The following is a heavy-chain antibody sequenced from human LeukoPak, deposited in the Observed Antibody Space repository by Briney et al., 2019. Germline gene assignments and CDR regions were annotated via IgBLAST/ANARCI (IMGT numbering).Heavy chain of an antibody. CDR1: GYTFTSYA. CDR2: INAGNGNT. CDR3: AWGVRGVIDFYYYYYGMDV. Sequence: ASVKVSCKASGYTFTSYAMHWVRQAPGQRLEWMGWINAGNGNTKYSQKFQGRVTITRDTSASTAYMELSSLRSEDTAAYYCAWGVRGVIDFYYYYYGMDVWGQGTTVTVSS. J-gene: IGHJ6*02. D-gene: IGHD3-10*01. V-gene: IGHV1-3*01.